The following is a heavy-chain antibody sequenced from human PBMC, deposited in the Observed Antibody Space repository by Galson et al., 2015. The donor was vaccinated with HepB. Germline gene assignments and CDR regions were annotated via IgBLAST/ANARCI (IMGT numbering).Heavy chain of an antibody. Sequence: SLRLSCAASGFTFSSYAMHWVRQAPGKGLEWVAVISYDGSNKYYADSVKGRFTISRDNSKNTLYLQMNSLRAEDTAVYYCATYYYDSSGYFDAFDIWGQGTMVTVSS. CDR1: GFTFSSYA. D-gene: IGHD3-22*01. V-gene: IGHV3-30*04. CDR3: ATYYYDSSGYFDAFDI. J-gene: IGHJ3*02. CDR2: ISYDGSNK.